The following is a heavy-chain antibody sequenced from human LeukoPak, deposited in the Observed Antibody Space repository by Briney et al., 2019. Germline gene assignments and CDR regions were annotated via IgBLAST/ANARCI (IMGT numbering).Heavy chain of an antibody. CDR1: GFTVSSNY. J-gene: IGHJ4*02. Sequence: PGGSLRLSCAASGFTVSSNYMSWVRQAPGKGLEWVSVIYSGGSTYYADSVKGRFTISRDNSKNTLYLQMNSLRAEDTAVYYCAIRSYYGSGSYTGTLNFDYWGQGTLVTVSS. D-gene: IGHD3-10*01. CDR3: AIRSYYGSGSYTGTLNFDY. V-gene: IGHV3-66*01. CDR2: IYSGGST.